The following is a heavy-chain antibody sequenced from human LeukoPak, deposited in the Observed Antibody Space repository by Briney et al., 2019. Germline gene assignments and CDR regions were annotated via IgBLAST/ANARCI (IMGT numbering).Heavy chain of an antibody. CDR3: ARGYNWGSPTRNFYYLDV. CDR2: IYTSGST. J-gene: IGHJ6*03. V-gene: IGHV4-4*07. CDR1: GGSISSYY. Sequence: SETLSLTCTVSGGSISSYYWSWIRQPAGKGLEWIGRIYTSGSTNYNPSLKSRVTMSVDTSKNQFSLKLRSVTAADTAVYYCARGYNWGSPTRNFYYLDVRGKGTTVTVSS. D-gene: IGHD7-27*01.